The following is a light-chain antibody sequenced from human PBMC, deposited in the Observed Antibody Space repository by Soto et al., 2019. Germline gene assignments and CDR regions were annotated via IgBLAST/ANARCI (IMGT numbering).Light chain of an antibody. Sequence: QSVLTQPSSLPGSPGQSITISCSGTSSVVGTYNLVSWYQQYPGKAPRLMIYEVTKRPSGVSNRFSGSKSGNTASLTISGLQPEDEADYYCCSYAGSSSSIFGTGTQLTVL. V-gene: IGLV2-23*02. CDR2: EVT. CDR3: CSYAGSSSSI. J-gene: IGLJ1*01. CDR1: SSVVGTYNL.